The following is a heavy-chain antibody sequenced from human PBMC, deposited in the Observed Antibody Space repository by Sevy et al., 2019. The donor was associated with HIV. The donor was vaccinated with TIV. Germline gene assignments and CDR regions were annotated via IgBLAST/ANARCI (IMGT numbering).Heavy chain of an antibody. CDR3: ARPNSMASYTLDV. CDR1: GGSISSSSYY. J-gene: IGHJ6*02. CDR2: NYYTGTT. Sequence: SETLSLTCTVSGGSISSSSYYWAWIRQSPGKGLEWIGSNYYTGTTHSNPSLKSRVTISKDISKNQFFLRLRSVTAAETAKYFCARPNSMASYTLDVWGQGTTVTVSS. V-gene: IGHV4-39*01. D-gene: IGHD3-10*01.